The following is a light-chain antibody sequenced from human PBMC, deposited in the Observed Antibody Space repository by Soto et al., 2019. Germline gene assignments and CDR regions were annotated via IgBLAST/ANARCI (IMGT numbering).Light chain of an antibody. Sequence: EIVLTQSPGTLSLSPGERATLSCRASQSVTSNYLAWYQQKPGQAPRLLIYGASSRPTGIPDRFSGSGSGTDFILTISRLEPEDFAVYYCQQYGSSPITFGHGTRLEIK. J-gene: IGKJ5*01. CDR1: QSVTSNY. CDR3: QQYGSSPIT. V-gene: IGKV3-20*01. CDR2: GAS.